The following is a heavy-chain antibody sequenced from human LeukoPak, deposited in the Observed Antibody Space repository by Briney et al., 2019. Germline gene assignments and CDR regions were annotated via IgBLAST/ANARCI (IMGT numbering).Heavy chain of an antibody. CDR1: GGSISSYY. CDR2: IYYSGST. V-gene: IGHV4-59*01. D-gene: IGHD5-24*01. J-gene: IGHJ6*03. Sequence: PSETLSLTRTVSGGSISSYYWSWIRQPPGKGLEWIGYIYYSGSTNYNPSLKSRVTISVDTSKNQFSLKLSSVTAADTAVYYCARGDGYVDYMDVWGKGTTVTVSS. CDR3: ARGDGYVDYMDV.